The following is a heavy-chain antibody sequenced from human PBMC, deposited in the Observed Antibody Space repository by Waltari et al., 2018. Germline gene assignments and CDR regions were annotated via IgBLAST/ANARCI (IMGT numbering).Heavy chain of an antibody. CDR2: ISDSGGTK. D-gene: IGHD6-19*01. CDR3: VKGALSAKKFDG. J-gene: IGHJ4*02. V-gene: IGHV3-23*01. Sequence: EVQLLESGGGLVQPGGSLRLSCEASGFKFSSYGMSWVRQAPGKGLEWVAVISDSGGTKDYADSVKGRFTISRDNSKNTLQMQMNSLTAEDTAVYYCVKGALSAKKFDGWGQGILVTVSS. CDR1: GFKFSSYG.